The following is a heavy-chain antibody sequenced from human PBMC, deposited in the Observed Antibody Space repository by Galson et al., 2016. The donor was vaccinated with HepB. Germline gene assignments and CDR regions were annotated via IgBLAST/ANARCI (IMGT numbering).Heavy chain of an antibody. Sequence: SVKVSCKASGYTFTSYEINWVRQAPGQGLEWMGGTIPIFDTAHYAQNFQGRVTITADKSTTTAYMELIRLRSEDTAVYYCARGYGPGSYFDYWGQGTLVTVSS. D-gene: IGHD3-10*01. CDR3: ARGYGPGSYFDY. CDR1: GYTFTSYE. CDR2: TIPIFDTA. V-gene: IGHV1-69*06. J-gene: IGHJ4*02.